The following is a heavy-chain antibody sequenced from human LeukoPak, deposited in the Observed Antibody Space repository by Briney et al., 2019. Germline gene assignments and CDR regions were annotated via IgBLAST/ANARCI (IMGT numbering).Heavy chain of an antibody. V-gene: IGHV4-30-2*01. CDR3: ARSHSSGWYNWFDP. D-gene: IGHD6-19*01. CDR1: GGSISSGGYS. J-gene: IGHJ5*02. CDR2: IYHSGST. Sequence: SETLSLTCAVSGGSISSGGYSWSWIRQPPGKGLEWIGYIYHSGSTYYNPSLKSRVTISVDRSKNQFSLKLSPVTAADTAVYYCARSHSSGWYNWFDPWGQGTLVTVSS.